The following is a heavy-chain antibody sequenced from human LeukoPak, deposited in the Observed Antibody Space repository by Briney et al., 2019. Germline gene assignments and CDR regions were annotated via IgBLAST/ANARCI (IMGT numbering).Heavy chain of an antibody. CDR3: ARDGEPRLDWYFDL. CDR1: GFTFFSYP. D-gene: IGHD2-21*01. Sequence: GGSLRLSCAASGFTFFSYPMNWVRQAPGKGLEWVSAISGSGGSTYYADSVKGRLTNSRDNPKHTLYLQMNSLRAEDTAVYYCARDGEPRLDWYFDLWGRGTLVTVSS. J-gene: IGHJ2*01. V-gene: IGHV3-23*01. CDR2: ISGSGGST.